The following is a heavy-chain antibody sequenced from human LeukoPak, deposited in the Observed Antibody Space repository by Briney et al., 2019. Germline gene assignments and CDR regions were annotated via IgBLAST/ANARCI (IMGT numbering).Heavy chain of an antibody. CDR2: INNGGGST. Sequence: GGSLRLSCAAPGFTFSSYAMSWVRQAPGKGLEWVSAINNGGGSTYYADSVKGRFTISRDNSKNTLFLQMDSLRAEDTAVYYCARRRGPGYFDSWGQGTLVTVSS. J-gene: IGHJ4*02. CDR3: ARRRGPGYFDS. CDR1: GFTFSSYA. D-gene: IGHD1-14*01. V-gene: IGHV3-23*01.